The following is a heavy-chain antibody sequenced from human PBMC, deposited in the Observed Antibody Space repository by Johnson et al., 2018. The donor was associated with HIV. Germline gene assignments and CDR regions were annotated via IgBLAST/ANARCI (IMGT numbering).Heavy chain of an antibody. D-gene: IGHD4-23*01. Sequence: QMQLVESGGGVVQPGRSLRLSCAASAFAFSSYVMHWVRQDPGKGLEWVAVIPYDGSNKYYADSVKGRFTISRDTSKNTLSLQMNSLRVEDTAMYYCAKARSLLDYGGFDAFDIWGQGTLVIVSS. J-gene: IGHJ3*02. CDR2: IPYDGSNK. V-gene: IGHV3-30*18. CDR3: AKARSLLDYGGFDAFDI. CDR1: AFAFSSYV.